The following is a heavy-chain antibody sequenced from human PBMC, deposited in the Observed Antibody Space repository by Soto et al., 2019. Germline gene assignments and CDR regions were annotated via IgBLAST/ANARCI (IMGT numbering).Heavy chain of an antibody. V-gene: IGHV4-34*01. D-gene: IGHD3-10*01. CDR3: PRGLLVWFGESSRPGGYYCSMDV. Sequence: QVQLQQWGAGLLKPSETLSLTCAVYGGSFSGYYWGWIRQTPGKGLEWIGEINDSGSTNHNPSPKSRVIILVYTPNNHFSLTLRSVTAAYADVYYWPRGLLVWFGESSRPGGYYCSMDVWGKGTTVTV. J-gene: IGHJ6*03. CDR1: GGSFSGYY. CDR2: INDSGST.